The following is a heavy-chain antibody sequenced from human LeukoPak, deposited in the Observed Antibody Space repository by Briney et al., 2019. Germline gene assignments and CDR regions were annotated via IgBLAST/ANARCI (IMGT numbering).Heavy chain of an antibody. CDR2: ISWNSGSI. CDR1: GFTFDDYA. CDR3: AKDEANGSGSYYTQDDAFDI. V-gene: IGHV3-9*01. D-gene: IGHD3-10*01. J-gene: IGHJ3*02. Sequence: TGGSLRLSCAASGFTFDDYAMHWVRQAPGKGLEWVSGISWNSGSIGYADSVKGRFTISRDNAKNSLYLQMNSLRAEDTALYYCAKDEANGSGSYYTQDDAFDIWGQGTMVTVSS.